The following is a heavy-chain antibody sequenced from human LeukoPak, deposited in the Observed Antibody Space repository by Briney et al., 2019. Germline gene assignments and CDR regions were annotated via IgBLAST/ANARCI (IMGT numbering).Heavy chain of an antibody. CDR2: IKQGGSDK. D-gene: IGHD3-3*01. CDR1: GFPFVRYY. V-gene: IGHV3-7*03. Sequence: GGSLTLSCAVSGFPFVRYYMTWVRQAPGKGLEWVANIKQGGSDKNYVDSVKGRFTIPRDNNKNLVFLQMNSLTGEDTAVYYCAREIWGPECWGQGTLVTVSS. CDR3: AREIWGPEC. J-gene: IGHJ4*02.